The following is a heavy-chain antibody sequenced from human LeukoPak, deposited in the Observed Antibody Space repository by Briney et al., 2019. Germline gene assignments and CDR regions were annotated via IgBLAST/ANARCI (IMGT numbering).Heavy chain of an antibody. V-gene: IGHV5-51*01. CDR2: IYPGDSDT. CDR1: GYSFTSYW. CDR3: ARPREWLVMNDAFDI. Sequence: GESLKISCKGSGYSFTSYWIGWVRQMPGKGLELMGIIYPGDSDTRYSPSFQGQVTISADKSNSTAYLQWSSLKASDTAMYYCARPREWLVMNDAFDIWGQGTMVTVSS. D-gene: IGHD6-19*01. J-gene: IGHJ3*02.